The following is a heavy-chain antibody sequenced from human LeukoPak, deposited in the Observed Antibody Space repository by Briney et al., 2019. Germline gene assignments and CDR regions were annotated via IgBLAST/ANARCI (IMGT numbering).Heavy chain of an antibody. Sequence: GGSLRLSCAASGFTFSSYGMSWVSQAAGKWLEWVSAISGTGSSIYYADSVEGRFTISRDNSKNTLHLQMNSLRAEDTALYYCARDEGVYVWGSYRPRYFDYWGQGTLVTVSS. CDR2: ISGTGSSI. V-gene: IGHV3-23*01. CDR3: ARDEGVYVWGSYRPRYFDY. D-gene: IGHD3-16*02. CDR1: GFTFSSYG. J-gene: IGHJ4*02.